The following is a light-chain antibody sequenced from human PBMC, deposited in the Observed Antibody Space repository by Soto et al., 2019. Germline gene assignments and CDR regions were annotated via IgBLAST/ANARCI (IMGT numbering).Light chain of an antibody. Sequence: QSALTQPRSVSGSPGQSVTISCTGTSSDVGGYNYVSWYQQHPDKAPKFMIYDVSKRPSGVPDRFSGSKSGNTASLTISGLQAEDEAEYYCCSYAGSYTGVFGTGTKLTVL. V-gene: IGLV2-11*01. CDR1: SSDVGGYNY. CDR2: DVS. CDR3: CSYAGSYTGV. J-gene: IGLJ1*01.